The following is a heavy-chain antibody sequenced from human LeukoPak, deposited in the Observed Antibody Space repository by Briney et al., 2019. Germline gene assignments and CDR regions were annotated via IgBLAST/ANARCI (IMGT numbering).Heavy chain of an antibody. CDR3: ARALVGDYVWGSYRPSGEIDY. J-gene: IGHJ4*02. CDR1: GYTFTGYY. Sequence: ASVKVSCKASGYTFTGYYMHWVRQAPGQGLEWMGWINPNSGGTNYAQKFQGRVTMTRDTSISTAYMELSRLRSDDTAVYYCARALVGDYVWGSYRPSGEIDYWGQGTLVIVSS. V-gene: IGHV1-2*02. CDR2: INPNSGGT. D-gene: IGHD3-16*02.